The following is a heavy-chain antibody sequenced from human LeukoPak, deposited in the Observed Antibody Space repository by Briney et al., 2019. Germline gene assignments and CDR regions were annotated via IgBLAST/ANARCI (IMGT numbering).Heavy chain of an antibody. CDR1: GFTFSSYA. Sequence: PGGFLRLSCAASGFTFSSYAMHWVRQAPGKGLEWVAVISYDGSNKYYADSVKGRFTISRDNSKNTLYLQMNSLRAEDTAVYYCARDLAYCGGDCYGYWGQGTLVTVSS. J-gene: IGHJ4*02. CDR3: ARDLAYCGGDCYGY. CDR2: ISYDGSNK. V-gene: IGHV3-30-3*01. D-gene: IGHD2-21*01.